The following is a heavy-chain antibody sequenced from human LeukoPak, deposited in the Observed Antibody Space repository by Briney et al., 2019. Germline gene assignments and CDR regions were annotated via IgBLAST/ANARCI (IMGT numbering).Heavy chain of an antibody. CDR3: ARGKAAAGTDEYFQH. CDR1: GGSFSGYY. J-gene: IGHJ1*01. CDR2: INHSGST. D-gene: IGHD6-13*01. V-gene: IGHV4-34*01. Sequence: SETLSLTCAVYGGSFSGYYWSWIRQPPGKGLEWIGEINHSGSTNYNPSLKSRVTISVDTSKNQFSLKLSSVTAADTAVYYCARGKAAAGTDEYFQHWGQGTLVTVSS.